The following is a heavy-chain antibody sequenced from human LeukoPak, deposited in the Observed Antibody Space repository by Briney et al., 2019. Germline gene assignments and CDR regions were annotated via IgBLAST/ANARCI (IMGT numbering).Heavy chain of an antibody. CDR1: GYTFTSYG. CDR3: ASTHFVWSGYSAFDI. V-gene: IGHV1-18*01. Sequence: ASAKVSCRASGYTFTSYGIRWVRQAPGQGVEWRGWIRAYNGNTNYAQKLQGRVTMTTDTSKSTAYMVRRSLRSHDTAVYYCASTHFVWSGYSAFDIWGQGTMVTVSS. J-gene: IGHJ3*02. CDR2: IRAYNGNT. D-gene: IGHD3-3*01.